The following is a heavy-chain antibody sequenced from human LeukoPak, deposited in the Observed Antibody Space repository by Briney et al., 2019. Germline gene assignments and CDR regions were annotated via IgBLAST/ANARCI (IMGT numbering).Heavy chain of an antibody. J-gene: IGHJ6*02. D-gene: IGHD2-21*01. Sequence: SETLSLTCAVYGGSFSGYYWSWIRQPPGKGLEWIGEINHSGSTNYNPSLKSRVTISVDTSKNQFSLKVRSVTAADTALYYCGRRGTYSPAGLDVWGQGTTVTVSS. V-gene: IGHV4-34*01. CDR2: INHSGST. CDR3: GRRGTYSPAGLDV. CDR1: GGSFSGYY.